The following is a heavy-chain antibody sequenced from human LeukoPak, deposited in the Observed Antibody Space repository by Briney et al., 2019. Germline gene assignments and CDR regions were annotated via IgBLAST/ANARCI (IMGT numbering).Heavy chain of an antibody. CDR3: ARDKLRGYSYYLGEVDY. CDR2: ISSSGSTI. D-gene: IGHD5-18*01. V-gene: IGHV3-11*01. Sequence: GGSLRLSCAASGFTLSDYYMSWIRQAPGKGLEWVSYISSSGSTIYYADSVKGRFTISRDNAKNSLYLQMNSLRAEDTAVYYCARDKLRGYSYYLGEVDYWGQGTLVTVSS. CDR1: GFTLSDYY. J-gene: IGHJ4*02.